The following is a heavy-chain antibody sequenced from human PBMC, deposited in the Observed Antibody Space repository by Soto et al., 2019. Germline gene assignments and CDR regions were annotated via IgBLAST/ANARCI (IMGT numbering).Heavy chain of an antibody. CDR3: AKDHYGDYRIGGFDY. CDR2: ISWNSGSI. Sequence: GGSLRLSCAASGFTFDDYAMHWVRQAPGKGLEWVSGISWNSGSIGYADSVKGRFTISRDNAKNSLYLQMNSLRAEDTALYYCAKDHYGDYRIGGFDYWGQGTLVTVSS. D-gene: IGHD4-17*01. V-gene: IGHV3-9*01. CDR1: GFTFDDYA. J-gene: IGHJ4*02.